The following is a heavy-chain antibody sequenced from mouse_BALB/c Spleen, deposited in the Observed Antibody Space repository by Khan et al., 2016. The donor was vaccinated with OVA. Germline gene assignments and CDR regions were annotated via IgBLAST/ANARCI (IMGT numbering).Heavy chain of an antibody. Sequence: QIQLVQSGPELKKPGETVKISCKASGYTFTNYGMNWVKQAPGKGLKWMGWINTYTGEPTYADDFKGRFAFSLETSASTAYLQINNLKNENTTTYFCAKFLWPYYYAKDYWGQGTSVTVSS. CDR2: INTYTGEP. J-gene: IGHJ4*01. D-gene: IGHD1-1*02. V-gene: IGHV9-3-1*01. CDR1: GYTFTNYG. CDR3: AKFLWPYYYAKDY.